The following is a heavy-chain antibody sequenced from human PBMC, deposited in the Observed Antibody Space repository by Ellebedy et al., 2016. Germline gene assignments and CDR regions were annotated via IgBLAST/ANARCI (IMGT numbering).Heavy chain of an antibody. CDR1: GLPFSDAW. Sequence: GESLKISXAASGLPFSDAWMNWVRQAPGKGLEWVGRIKSKPDGGTTDYAAPVKGRFTLSRDDSENTLSLQMNSLRIEDTAVYYCTTSGPGTYYTAFDYWGQGTLVTVSS. J-gene: IGHJ4*02. D-gene: IGHD3-10*01. V-gene: IGHV3-15*01. CDR2: IKSKPDGGTT. CDR3: TTSGPGTYYTAFDY.